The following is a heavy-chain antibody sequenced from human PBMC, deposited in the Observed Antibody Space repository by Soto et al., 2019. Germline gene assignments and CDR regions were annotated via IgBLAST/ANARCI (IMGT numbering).Heavy chain of an antibody. Sequence: PSQTLSLTCDISGDSVSSDSTAWNWIRQSPSRGLEWLGRTYYKSKWFYNYAVSVRSRIAIKSDTSKNQFSLQLNSVTAADTAVYYCASGGEYSYGNFDYWGQGTLVTVSS. J-gene: IGHJ4*02. CDR1: GDSVSSDSTA. CDR2: TYYKSKWFY. CDR3: ASGGEYSYGNFDY. V-gene: IGHV6-1*01. D-gene: IGHD5-18*01.